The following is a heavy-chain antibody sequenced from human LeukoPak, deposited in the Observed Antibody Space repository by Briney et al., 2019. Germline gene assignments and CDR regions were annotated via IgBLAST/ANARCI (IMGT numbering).Heavy chain of an antibody. CDR1: GGSISSSSYY. Sequence: PSETLSLTCTVSGGSISSSSYYWGWIRQPPGKGLEWIGSIYYSGSTYYNPSLKSRVTISVDTSKNQFSLKLSSVTAADTAVYYCARRDLLGWFDPWGQGTLVTVSS. CDR2: IYYSGST. V-gene: IGHV4-39*01. CDR3: ARRDLLGWFDP. D-gene: IGHD2-21*01. J-gene: IGHJ5*02.